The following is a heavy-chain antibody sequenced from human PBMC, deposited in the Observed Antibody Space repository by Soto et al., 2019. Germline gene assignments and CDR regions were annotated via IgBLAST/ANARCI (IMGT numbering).Heavy chain of an antibody. CDR2: IYYSGST. V-gene: IGHV4-59*08. D-gene: IGHD3-3*01. J-gene: IGHJ6*03. CDR1: GGSISSYY. Sequence: PSETLSLTCTVSGGSISSYYWSWIRQPPGKGLEWIGYIYYSGSTNYNPSLKSRVTISVDTSKNQFSLKLSSVTAADTAVYYCARLLSKGQTTGYDFWSGYPPNDYYYYMDVWGKGTTVTVSS. CDR3: ARLLSKGQTTGYDFWSGYPPNDYYYYMDV.